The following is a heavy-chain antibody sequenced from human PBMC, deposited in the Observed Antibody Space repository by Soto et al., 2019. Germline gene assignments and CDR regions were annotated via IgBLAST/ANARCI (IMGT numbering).Heavy chain of an antibody. J-gene: IGHJ6*02. CDR1: GFTFSSYA. Sequence: GGSLRLSCAASGFTFSSYAMSWVRQAPGKGLEWVSAISGSGGSTYYADSVKGRFTISRDNSKNTLYLQMNSLRAEDTAVYYCAKGGPGGSGSYPHVRDYYYGMDVWGQGTTVTVSS. CDR2: ISGSGGST. V-gene: IGHV3-23*01. CDR3: AKGGPGGSGSYPHVRDYYYGMDV. D-gene: IGHD3-10*01.